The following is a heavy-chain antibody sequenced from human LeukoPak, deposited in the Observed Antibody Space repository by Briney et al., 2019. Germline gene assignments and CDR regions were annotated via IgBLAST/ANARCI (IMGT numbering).Heavy chain of an antibody. D-gene: IGHD5-18*01. CDR3: ARDKSTAMVLGGEFDP. V-gene: IGHV4-39*07. Sequence: SETLSLTCTVSGGSISSSSYYWGWIRQPPGKGLEWIGSIYYSGSTYYNPSLKSRVTISVDTSRNRFSLKLSSVTAADTAVYYCARDKSTAMVLGGEFDPWGQGTLVTVSS. J-gene: IGHJ5*02. CDR1: GGSISSSSYY. CDR2: IYYSGST.